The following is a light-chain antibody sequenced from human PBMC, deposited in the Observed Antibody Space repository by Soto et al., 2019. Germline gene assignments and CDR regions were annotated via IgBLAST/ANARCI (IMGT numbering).Light chain of an antibody. Sequence: QAVLTQPPSASGTPGQRVTISCSGSSSNIGSNTVHWYQQLPGTAPKLLIYNNDQRPSGVPDRFSGSKSGTSASLAITGLRSEDESDYYCTAWDDRLNGVVFGGGTKLTVL. CDR2: NND. J-gene: IGLJ2*01. CDR3: TAWDDRLNGVV. CDR1: SSNIGSNT. V-gene: IGLV1-44*01.